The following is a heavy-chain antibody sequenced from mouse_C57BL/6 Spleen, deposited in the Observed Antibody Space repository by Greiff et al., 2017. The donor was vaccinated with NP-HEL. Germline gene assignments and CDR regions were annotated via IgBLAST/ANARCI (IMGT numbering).Heavy chain of an antibody. Sequence: EVQVVESGGDLVKPGGSLKLSCAASGFTFSSYGMSWVRQTPDKRLEWVATISSGGSYTYYPDSVKGRFTISRDNAKNTLYLQMSSLKSEDTAMYYCARHDWGFAYWGQGTLVTVSA. CDR3: ARHDWGFAY. V-gene: IGHV5-6*01. CDR2: ISSGGSYT. J-gene: IGHJ3*01. D-gene: IGHD4-1*01. CDR1: GFTFSSYG.